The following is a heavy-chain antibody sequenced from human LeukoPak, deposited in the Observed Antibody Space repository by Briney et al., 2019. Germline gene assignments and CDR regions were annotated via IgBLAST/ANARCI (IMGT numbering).Heavy chain of an antibody. CDR2: LYTDGST. Sequence: GGSLTLSCAASGRIVSNNYWNWVRQAPGKGLEWVAVLYTDGSTYYADSVKGRFTISRDMPKNLIHLSMNSLQAEQTAGYYCTREMSGDGPLESWGQGTQATVSS. D-gene: IGHD4-17*01. CDR3: TREMSGDGPLES. CDR1: GRIVSNNY. J-gene: IGHJ4*02. V-gene: IGHV3-53*01.